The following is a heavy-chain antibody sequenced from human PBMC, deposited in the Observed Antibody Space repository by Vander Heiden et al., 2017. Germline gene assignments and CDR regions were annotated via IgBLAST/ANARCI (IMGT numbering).Heavy chain of an antibody. J-gene: IGHJ4*01. CDR2: ISSSSSYI. V-gene: IGHV3-21*01. Sequence: EVQLVESGGGLVKPGGSLTLPCAASGFTFSSYSMNWVRQAPGKGLEWVSSISSSSSYIYYADSVKGRFTISRDNAKNSLYLQMNRLRAEHTAVYYCARDYYDSSGYSHFDYWGDGTLVTVYS. CDR3: ARDYYDSSGYSHFDY. CDR1: GFTFSSYS. D-gene: IGHD3-22*01.